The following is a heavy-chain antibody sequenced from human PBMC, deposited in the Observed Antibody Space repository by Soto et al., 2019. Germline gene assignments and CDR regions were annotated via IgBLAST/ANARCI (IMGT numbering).Heavy chain of an antibody. CDR2: IYHSGST. J-gene: IGHJ4*02. D-gene: IGHD3-22*01. Sequence: PSETLSLTCAVSGGSISSSNWWSWVRQPPGKGLEWIGEIYHSGSTNYNPSLKSRVTISMDKSKNQFSLKLNSVTAAATAVYSCASNQAFYDSGGYYYWGRCTLVTVSS. CDR1: GGSISSSNW. CDR3: ASNQAFYDSGGYYY. V-gene: IGHV4-4*02.